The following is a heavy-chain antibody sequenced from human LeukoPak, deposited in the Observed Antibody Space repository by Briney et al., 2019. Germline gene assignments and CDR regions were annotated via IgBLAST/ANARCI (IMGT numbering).Heavy chain of an antibody. CDR1: GFTFSIYA. D-gene: IGHD3-22*01. CDR2: ISSSMRTI. J-gene: IGHJ4*02. V-gene: IGHV3-48*02. CDR3: ARDSDSRGYNYGADDY. Sequence: GGSLRLSCTASGFTFSIYAMNWVRQAPGKGLEWVSYISSSMRTIYYADSVKGRFTISRDNAKNSVYLHMNSLRDEDTAVYYCARDSDSRGYNYGADDYWGQGTRVTVSS.